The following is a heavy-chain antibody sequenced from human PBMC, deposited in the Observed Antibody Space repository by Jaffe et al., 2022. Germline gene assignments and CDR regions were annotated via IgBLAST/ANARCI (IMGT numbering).Heavy chain of an antibody. CDR3: GYDYIWGSYRSANSRYLPSNSRDAFDI. CDR1: GFTFSSYS. D-gene: IGHD3-16*02. Sequence: EVQLVESGGGLVQPGGSLRLSCAASGFTFSSYSMNWVRQAPGKGLEWVSYISSSSSTIYYADSVKGRFTISRDNAKNSLYLQMNSLRAEDTAVYYCGYDYIWGSYRSANSRYLPSNSRDAFDIWGQGTMVTVSS. V-gene: IGHV3-48*04. J-gene: IGHJ3*02. CDR2: ISSSSSTI.